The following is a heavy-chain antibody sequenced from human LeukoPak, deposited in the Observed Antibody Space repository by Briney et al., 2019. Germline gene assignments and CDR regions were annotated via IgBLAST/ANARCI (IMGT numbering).Heavy chain of an antibody. D-gene: IGHD2-2*01. CDR2: ISGSGGST. V-gene: IGHV3-23*01. Sequence: PGGSLRLSCAASGFTFSTYAMSWVRQAPGKGLEWVSAISGSGGSTYYADSVKSRFTISRDNSKNTLYLQMNSLRAEYTAVYYCAKDGGFIVVVPEATFDPWGQGTLVTVSS. CDR1: GFTFSTYA. CDR3: AKDGGFIVVVPEATFDP. J-gene: IGHJ5*02.